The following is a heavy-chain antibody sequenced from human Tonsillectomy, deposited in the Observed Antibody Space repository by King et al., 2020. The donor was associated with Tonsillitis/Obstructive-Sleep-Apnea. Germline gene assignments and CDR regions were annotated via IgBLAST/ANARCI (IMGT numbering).Heavy chain of an antibody. CDR3: ARDHYDFWSGYEAPYLDV. Sequence: VQLVESGGGLVKPGGSLRLSCAASGFTFSDYYMSWIRQAPGKGLEWVSYISSSGSTIYYADSVKGRFTISRDNAKNSLYLQMNSLRAEDTAVYHCARDHYDFWSGYEAPYLDVWGKGTTVTVSS. D-gene: IGHD3-3*01. J-gene: IGHJ6*03. CDR1: GFTFSDYY. CDR2: ISSSGSTI. V-gene: IGHV3-11*01.